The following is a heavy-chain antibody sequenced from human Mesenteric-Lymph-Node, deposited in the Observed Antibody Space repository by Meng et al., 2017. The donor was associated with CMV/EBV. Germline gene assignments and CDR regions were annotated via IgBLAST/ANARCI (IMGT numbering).Heavy chain of an antibody. D-gene: IGHD2-2*01. J-gene: IGHJ4*02. Sequence: SCKTSGFTFTGSYMHWARQAPGQGLEWVAFIRYDGSNKYYVDSVRGRFTISRDNSKNTVYLQMKSLRAEDTAVYYCAKDAGSSTSCHVWGQGTLVTVSS. CDR3: AKDAGSSTSCHV. CDR2: IRYDGSNK. CDR1: GFTFTGSY. V-gene: IGHV3-30*02.